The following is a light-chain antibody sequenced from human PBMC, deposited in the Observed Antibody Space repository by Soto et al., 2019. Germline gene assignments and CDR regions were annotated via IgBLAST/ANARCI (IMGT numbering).Light chain of an antibody. Sequence: EVVMTQSPATLSVSPGERATLSCRASQSISNHLAWYQQKPGQAPRLLLYRASTRAPGVPARFSGSGSGTEFTLTISSLQSEDFAVYYCQQYNSWPPITFGQGTRLEIK. CDR2: RAS. CDR1: QSISNH. V-gene: IGKV3-15*01. J-gene: IGKJ5*01. CDR3: QQYNSWPPIT.